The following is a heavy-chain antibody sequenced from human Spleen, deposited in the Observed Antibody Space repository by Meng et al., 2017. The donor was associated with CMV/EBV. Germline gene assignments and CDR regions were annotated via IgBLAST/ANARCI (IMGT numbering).Heavy chain of an antibody. V-gene: IGHV4-59*04. J-gene: IGHJ4*02. CDR2: IYYSGNT. Sequence: GSLRLSCTISGGPISSYYWSWIRQPPGKGLEWIGTIYYSGNTHYNPSLKSRITLSVDTSKNHFSLKLSSVTATDTAVYYCASPSSLHYDFWSAYDYWGQGSLVTVSS. CDR3: ASPSSLHYDFWSAYDY. D-gene: IGHD3-3*01. CDR1: GGPISSYY.